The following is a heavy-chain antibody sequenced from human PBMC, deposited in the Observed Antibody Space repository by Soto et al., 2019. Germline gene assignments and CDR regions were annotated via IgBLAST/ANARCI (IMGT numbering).Heavy chain of an antibody. D-gene: IGHD4-17*01. V-gene: IGHV3-23*01. CDR2: ISGSGGST. Sequence: EVQLLESGGGLVQPGGSLRLSCAASGFTFSSYAMSWVRQAPGKGLEWVSAISGSGGSTYYADSVKGRFTISRDNSKNTLYLQMNSLRAEDTDVYYCAKSIEGVTTVTTNFDYWGQGTLVTVSS. CDR3: AKSIEGVTTVTTNFDY. CDR1: GFTFSSYA. J-gene: IGHJ4*02.